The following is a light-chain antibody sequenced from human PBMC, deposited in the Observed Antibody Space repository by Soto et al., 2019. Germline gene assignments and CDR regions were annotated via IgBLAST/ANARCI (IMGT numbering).Light chain of an antibody. V-gene: IGKV1-39*01. CDR2: TAS. J-gene: IGKJ4*01. CDR1: QDISNY. CDR3: QQSDSTPQT. Sequence: DIQMTQSPSSLSASVGDRVTITCQASQDISNYLNWYQQKPGKAPKLLIHTASSLQSGVPSRFSGSESGTDFTLTISSLQPEDFATYYCQQSDSTPQTFGGGTKVDI.